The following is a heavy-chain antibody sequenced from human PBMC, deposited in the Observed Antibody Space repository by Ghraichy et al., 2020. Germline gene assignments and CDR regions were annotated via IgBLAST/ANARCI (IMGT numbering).Heavy chain of an antibody. V-gene: IGHV3-64*01. J-gene: IGHJ4*02. CDR2: ISTNGVGT. CDR3: ARWGSTSCYDY. D-gene: IGHD2-2*01. Sequence: GGSLRLSCEASGFTFTTYAMHWVRQAPGKGLEYVSAISTNGVGTYYANSVKGRFTISRDNSKNTLYLQMGSLRAEDMAVYYCARWGSTSCYDYWGQGTLVTVSS. CDR1: GFTFTTYA.